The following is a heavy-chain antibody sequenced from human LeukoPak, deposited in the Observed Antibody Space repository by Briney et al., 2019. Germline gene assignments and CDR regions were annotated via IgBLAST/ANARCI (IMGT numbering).Heavy chain of an antibody. V-gene: IGHV4-59*01. CDR2: IYYSRST. CDR3: ARGDYCAGDCYYL. CDR1: GGSISTYY. D-gene: IGHD2-21*02. Sequence: SETLSLTCTVSGGSISTYYWSWIRQPPGKGLEWVAYIYYSRSTNYNPSLKSRVTISVDTSKNQFSLKLSSVTAADTAVYYCARGDYCAGDCYYLWGQGTLVTVSS. J-gene: IGHJ5*02.